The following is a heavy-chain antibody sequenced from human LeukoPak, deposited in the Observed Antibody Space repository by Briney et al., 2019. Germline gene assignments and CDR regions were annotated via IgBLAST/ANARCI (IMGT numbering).Heavy chain of an antibody. CDR1: GGSISSYY. D-gene: IGHD3-9*01. V-gene: IGHV4-59*01. J-gene: IGHJ5*02. CDR3: ARDLGDILTGLNWFDP. Sequence: SETLCLTCTVSGGSISSYYWSWIRQPPGKGLEGIGYIYYSGSTNYNPPLKSRVTIAVDTSKNQFSLKLSSVTAADTAVYYCARDLGDILTGLNWFDPWGQGTLVTVSS. CDR2: IYYSGST.